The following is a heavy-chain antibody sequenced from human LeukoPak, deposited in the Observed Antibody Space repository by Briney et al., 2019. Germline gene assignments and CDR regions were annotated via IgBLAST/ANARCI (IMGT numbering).Heavy chain of an antibody. CDR3: ARPMSGRWLEPPFDF. CDR2: IIPMFGTT. J-gene: IGHJ4*02. V-gene: IGHV1-69*05. CDR1: GGTFSSYS. Sequence: ASVKVSCKASGGTFSSYSVSWVRQAPGQGPEWMGTIIPMFGTTKYPQKFQDRVTMTTDESTTTVYMELSGLRSEDTAVYYCARPMSGRWLEPPFDFWGQGILVTVSS. D-gene: IGHD5-24*01.